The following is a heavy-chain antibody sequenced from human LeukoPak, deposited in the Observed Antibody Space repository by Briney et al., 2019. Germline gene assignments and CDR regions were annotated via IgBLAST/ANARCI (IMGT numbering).Heavy chain of an antibody. D-gene: IGHD4-17*01. V-gene: IGHV3-9*01. J-gene: IGHJ4*02. CDR1: GLTFDDYA. Sequence: QSGGSLRLSCAASGLTFDDYAMHWVRHAPGKGLEWVSGISWNSGSIGYADSVRGRFTISRDNAENSLYLQMNSLRAEDTALYYCAKDTAHYGDYVYFDYWGQGTLVTVSS. CDR3: AKDTAHYGDYVYFDY. CDR2: ISWNSGSI.